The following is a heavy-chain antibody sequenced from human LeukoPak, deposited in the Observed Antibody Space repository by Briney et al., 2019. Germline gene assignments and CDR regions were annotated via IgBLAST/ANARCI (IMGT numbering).Heavy chain of an antibody. CDR2: ISSSGGST. CDR3: AKDRAPQDY. D-gene: IGHD3-10*01. J-gene: IGHJ4*02. Sequence: PGGSLRLSCAASGFTFSLYAMNWARQAPGKGLEWVSAISSSGGSTLYADSVKGRFTISRDNSKNTLYLQMNSLRAEDTAVYYCAKDRAPQDYWGQGTLVTVSS. V-gene: IGHV3-23*01. CDR1: GFTFSLYA.